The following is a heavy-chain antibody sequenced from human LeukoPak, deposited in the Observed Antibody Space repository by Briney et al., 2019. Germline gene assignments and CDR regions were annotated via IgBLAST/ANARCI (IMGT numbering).Heavy chain of an antibody. D-gene: IGHD1-14*01. V-gene: IGHV4-34*01. J-gene: IGHJ4*02. Sequence: SETLSLTCAVYGGSFSGYYWSWIRQPPGKGLEWIGEINHSGSTNYNPSLKSRVTISVDTSKNQFSLKLSSVTAADTAVYYCRGGGGPGGPGSFDYWGQGTLVTVSS. CDR1: GGSFSGYY. CDR3: RGGGGPGGPGSFDY. CDR2: INHSGST.